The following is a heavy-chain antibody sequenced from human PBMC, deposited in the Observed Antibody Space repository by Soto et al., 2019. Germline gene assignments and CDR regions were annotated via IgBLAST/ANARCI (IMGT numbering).Heavy chain of an antibody. CDR3: ARDQLILPAHDFFYGSDV. V-gene: IGHV3-7*03. Sequence: DVQLEESGGGLVQPGESLRLSCEVSGFTLSMYSMSWVRQAPGKGLEWVSKIPQEGSDGHYVDSVKGRFTISRDNAMNSVYLQMNSLRADDTAVYYCARDQLILPAHDFFYGSDVWGQGAKVTVSS. CDR2: IPQEGSDG. J-gene: IGHJ6*02. CDR1: GFTLSMYS. D-gene: IGHD2-21*02.